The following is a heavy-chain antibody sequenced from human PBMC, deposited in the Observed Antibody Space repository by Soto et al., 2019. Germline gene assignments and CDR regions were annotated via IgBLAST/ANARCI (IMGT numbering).Heavy chain of an antibody. CDR1: GFTFSNYW. CDR2: ISSDGSTT. Sequence: EVQLVESGGGLVQPGGSLRLSCAASGFTFSNYWMHWVRQAPGKGLMWVSRISSDGSTTNYADSVKGRFTISRDNAKNPLDLQMNSLRVEDTALYYCARGVRGHYGKDVWGQGTTVTVSS. V-gene: IGHV3-74*01. J-gene: IGHJ6*02. CDR3: ARGVRGHYGKDV. D-gene: IGHD3-10*01.